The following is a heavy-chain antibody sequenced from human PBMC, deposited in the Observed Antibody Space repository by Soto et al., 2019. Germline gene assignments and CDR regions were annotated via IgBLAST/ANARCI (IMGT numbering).Heavy chain of an antibody. J-gene: IGHJ6*02. V-gene: IGHV4-34*01. CDR2: INHSGST. Sequence: SETLSLTCAVHGGSFSGYYWSWIRQPPGKGLEWIGEINHSGSTNYNPSLKSRVTISVDTSKNQFSLKLSSVTAADTAVYYCARGGSSSWYPYYGMDVWGQGTTVTVSS. D-gene: IGHD6-13*01. CDR1: GGSFSGYY. CDR3: ARGGSSSWYPYYGMDV.